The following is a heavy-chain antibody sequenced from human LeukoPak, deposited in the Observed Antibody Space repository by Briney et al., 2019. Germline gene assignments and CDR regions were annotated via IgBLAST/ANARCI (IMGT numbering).Heavy chain of an antibody. J-gene: IGHJ4*02. CDR2: IGSRADTT. Sequence: GGSLRLSCAASGFTFNTYAMTWVRQAPGKGLEWVSAIGSRADTTDYADSVKGRFTISRDNSKNVLYLQMNGLRAEDTAVYYCVKRDRGTFDYWGQGTLVTVSS. CDR3: VKRDRGTFDY. CDR1: GFTFNTYA. D-gene: IGHD5-24*01. V-gene: IGHV3-23*01.